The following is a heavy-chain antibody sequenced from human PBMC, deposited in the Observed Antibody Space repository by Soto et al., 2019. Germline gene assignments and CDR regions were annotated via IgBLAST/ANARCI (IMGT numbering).Heavy chain of an antibody. CDR3: ARCPGIVGATGLYYYYGMDV. CDR2: IIPIFGTA. Sequence: QLQLVQSGAEVKKPGSSVKVSCKASGGTFSSYAISWVRQAPGQGLEWMGGIIPIFGTANYAQKFQGRVTITADESTSTAYMELSSLRSEDTAVYYCARCPGIVGATGLYYYYGMDVWGQGTTVTVSS. V-gene: IGHV1-69*01. D-gene: IGHD1-26*01. CDR1: GGTFSSYA. J-gene: IGHJ6*02.